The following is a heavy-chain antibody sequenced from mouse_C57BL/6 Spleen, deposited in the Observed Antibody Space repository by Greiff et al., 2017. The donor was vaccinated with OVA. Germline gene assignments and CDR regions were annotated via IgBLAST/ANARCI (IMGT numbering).Heavy chain of an antibody. J-gene: IGHJ2*01. CDR3: ARAPPTVVATDY. Sequence: EVQLQQSGPELVKPGASVKISCKASGYTFTDYYMNWVKQSHGKSLEWIGDINPNNGGTSYNQKFKGKATLTVDKSSSTAYMELRSLTSEDSAVYYCARAPPTVVATDYWGQGTTLTVSS. D-gene: IGHD1-1*01. CDR1: GYTFTDYY. CDR2: INPNNGGT. V-gene: IGHV1-26*01.